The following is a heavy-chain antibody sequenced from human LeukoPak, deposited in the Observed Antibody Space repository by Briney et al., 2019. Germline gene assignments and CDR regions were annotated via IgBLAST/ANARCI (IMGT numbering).Heavy chain of an antibody. Sequence: GESLKISCKGSGYSFTSYWIGWVRQMPGKGLEWMGIIYPGDSDTRYSPSFQGQVTISADMSISTAYLQWSSLKASDTDMYYCARHTPYDILTGYYSVFDYWGQGTLVTVSS. CDR1: GYSFTSYW. CDR3: ARHTPYDILTGYYSVFDY. V-gene: IGHV5-51*01. J-gene: IGHJ4*02. CDR2: IYPGDSDT. D-gene: IGHD3-9*01.